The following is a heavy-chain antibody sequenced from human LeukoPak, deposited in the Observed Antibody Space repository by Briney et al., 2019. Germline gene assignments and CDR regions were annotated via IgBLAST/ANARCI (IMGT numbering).Heavy chain of an antibody. CDR2: IYSAGST. Sequence: GGSLRLSCAVSGFTVSNYFMSWVRQAPGKGLEWVSIIYSAGSTYYADSVKGRFTISRGNSKNTVSLQMNSLRAEDTAVYYCARGSDFWSGYLVYWGQGTLVTVSS. J-gene: IGHJ4*02. V-gene: IGHV3-53*01. D-gene: IGHD3-3*01. CDR3: ARGSDFWSGYLVY. CDR1: GFTVSNYF.